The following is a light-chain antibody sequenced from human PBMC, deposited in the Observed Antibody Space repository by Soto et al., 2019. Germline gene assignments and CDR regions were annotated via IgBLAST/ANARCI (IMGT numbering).Light chain of an antibody. CDR3: AAWDDSLSALV. CDR2: RNN. J-gene: IGLJ3*02. V-gene: IGLV1-47*01. Sequence: QSVLTQPPSASGTPGQRVTISCSGSSSNIGSNYVYWYQQLPEAAYKLLIYRNNQRPSGVPDRFSGSKSGASASLAISGLLSEDEADYYCAAWDDSLSALVFGGGTKLTVL. CDR1: SSNIGSNY.